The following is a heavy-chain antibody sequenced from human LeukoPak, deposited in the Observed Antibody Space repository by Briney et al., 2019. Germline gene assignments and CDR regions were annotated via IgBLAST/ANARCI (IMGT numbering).Heavy chain of an antibody. CDR2: INPNSGGT. Sequence: GASVKVSCKASGYTFTGYYMHCVRQAPGQGLEWMGWINPNSGGTNYAQKFQGRVTMTRDTSISTAYMELSRLRSDDTAVYYCTRGARTAMVSGGYYYYYYMDVWGKGTTVTVSS. V-gene: IGHV1-2*02. D-gene: IGHD5-18*01. J-gene: IGHJ6*03. CDR3: TRGARTAMVSGGYYYYYYMDV. CDR1: GYTFTGYY.